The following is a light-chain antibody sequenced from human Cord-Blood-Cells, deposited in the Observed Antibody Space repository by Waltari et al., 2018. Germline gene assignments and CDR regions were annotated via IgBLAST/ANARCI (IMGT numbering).Light chain of an antibody. Sequence: QSALTQPASVSGSPGQSITISCTGTSSDAGRYNLVSWYQQHPGKAPKLMIYEGSKRPSGVSNRFAGSKSGNTAALTISGLQAEYEADYYCCSYRWLFGGGAKLTVL. CDR3: CSYRWL. CDR2: EGS. V-gene: IGLV2-23*01. J-gene: IGLJ3*02. CDR1: SSDAGRYNL.